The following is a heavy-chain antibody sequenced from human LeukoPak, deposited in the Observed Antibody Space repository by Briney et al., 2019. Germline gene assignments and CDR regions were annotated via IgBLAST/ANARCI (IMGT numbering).Heavy chain of an antibody. Sequence: GGSLRLSCATSGFTFSNYTMNWVRQAPGKGLEWVSSISSRSSYIYYADSVKGRFTISRDNAKNSLYLQMNSLRAEDTAVYYCAREDGYNQRGDAFDIWGQGTMVTVSS. CDR1: GFTFSNYT. J-gene: IGHJ3*02. V-gene: IGHV3-21*01. CDR2: ISSRSSYI. D-gene: IGHD5-24*01. CDR3: AREDGYNQRGDAFDI.